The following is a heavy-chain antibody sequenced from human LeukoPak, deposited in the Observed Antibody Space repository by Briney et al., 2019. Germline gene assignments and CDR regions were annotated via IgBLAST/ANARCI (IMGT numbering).Heavy chain of an antibody. J-gene: IGHJ5*02. D-gene: IGHD6-13*01. V-gene: IGHV4-59*08. CDR3: ARLVAAAGNWFDP. Sequence: MASETLSLTCTVSGGSISSYYWSWIRQPPGKGLEWIGYIYYSGSTNYNPSLKSRVTISVDTSKNQFSLKLSSVTAADTAVYYCARLVAAAGNWFDPWGQGTLVTVSS. CDR2: IYYSGST. CDR1: GGSISSYY.